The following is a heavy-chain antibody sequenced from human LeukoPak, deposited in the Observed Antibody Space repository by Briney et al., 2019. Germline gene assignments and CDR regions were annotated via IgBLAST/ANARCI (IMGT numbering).Heavy chain of an antibody. CDR1: GGSISSSSYY. CDR3: ATLVTGIAAAGIDY. J-gene: IGHJ4*02. D-gene: IGHD6-13*01. V-gene: IGHV4-39*01. Sequence: SETLSLTCTVSGGSISSSSYYWGWIRQPPGKGLEWIGSIYYSGSTYYNPSLKSRVTISVDTSKNQFSLKLSSVTAADTAVYYCATLVTGIAAAGIDYWGQGTLVTVSS. CDR2: IYYSGST.